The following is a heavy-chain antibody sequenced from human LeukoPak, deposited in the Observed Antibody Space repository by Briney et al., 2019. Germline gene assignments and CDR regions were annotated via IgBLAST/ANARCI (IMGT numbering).Heavy chain of an antibody. Sequence: ASVKVSCKASGYTFTSYGISWVRQAPGQGLEWMGWISAYNGNTNYAQKLQGRVTMTTDTSTSTAYMELRSLRSDDAAVYYCARHHQWSGYCLFDYWGQGTLVTVSS. CDR2: ISAYNGNT. CDR3: ARHHQWSGYCLFDY. D-gene: IGHD3-3*01. CDR1: GYTFTSYG. J-gene: IGHJ4*02. V-gene: IGHV1-18*01.